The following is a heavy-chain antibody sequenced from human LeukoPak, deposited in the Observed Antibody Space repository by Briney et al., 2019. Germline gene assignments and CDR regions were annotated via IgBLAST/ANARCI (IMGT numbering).Heavy chain of an antibody. CDR2: ISSSSSYI. V-gene: IGHV3-21*01. J-gene: IGHJ4*02. CDR3: ARDRVRGYSYGSFDY. CDR1: GFTSSSYS. D-gene: IGHD5-18*01. Sequence: PGGSLRLSCAASGFTSSSYSMNWVRQAPGKGLEWVSSISSSSSYIYYADSVKGRFTISRDNAKNSLYLQMNSLRAEDTAVYYCARDRVRGYSYGSFDYWGQGTLVTVSS.